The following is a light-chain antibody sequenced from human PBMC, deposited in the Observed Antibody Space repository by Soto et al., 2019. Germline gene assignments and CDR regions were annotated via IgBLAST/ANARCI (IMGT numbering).Light chain of an antibody. V-gene: IGKV3-11*01. J-gene: IGKJ5*01. CDR1: QSVSNNY. Sequence: EIVLTQSPGTLSLSPGDIANLACRSSQSVSNNYVAWYQPKPGQAPRLLIFRASNKATGVPDRFSGSGSGTEFTLTISSLEPEDFAVYYCQQRSSWPPTFGQGTRREI. CDR3: QQRSSWPPT. CDR2: RAS.